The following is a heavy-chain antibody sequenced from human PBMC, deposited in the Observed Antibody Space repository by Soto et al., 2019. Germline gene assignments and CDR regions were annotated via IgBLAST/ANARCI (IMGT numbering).Heavy chain of an antibody. J-gene: IGHJ6*02. CDR1: GYTFTSYA. D-gene: IGHD3-10*01. V-gene: IGHV1-3*01. Sequence: QVQLVQSGAEVKKPGASVKVSCKASGYTFTSYAMHWVRQAPGQRLEWMGWINAGNGNTKYSQKFQGRVTITRDTSXXTAYMELSSLRSEDTAVYYCARDPMGWDYYYGMDVWGQGTTVTVSS. CDR2: INAGNGNT. CDR3: ARDPMGWDYYYGMDV.